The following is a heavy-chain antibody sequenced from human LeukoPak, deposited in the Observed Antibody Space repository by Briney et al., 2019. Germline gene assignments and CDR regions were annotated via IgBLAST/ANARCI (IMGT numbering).Heavy chain of an antibody. CDR3: ARERAYYYGSGSYYGY. CDR1: GGTFSIYA. J-gene: IGHJ4*02. D-gene: IGHD3-10*01. CDR2: IXXIFGTA. V-gene: IGHV1-69*13. Sequence: VASVKVSCKASGGTFSIYAISWVRQAPGQGLEWMGXIXXIFGTANYAQKFQGRVTITADESTSTAYMELSSPRSEDTAVYYCARERAYYYGSGSYYGYWGQGTLVTVSS.